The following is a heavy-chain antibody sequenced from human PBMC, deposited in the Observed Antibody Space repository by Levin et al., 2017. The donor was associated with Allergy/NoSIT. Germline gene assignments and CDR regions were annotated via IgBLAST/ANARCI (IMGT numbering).Heavy chain of an antibody. J-gene: IGHJ3*02. CDR1: GFTFRDYW. D-gene: IGHD5-12*01. V-gene: IGHV3-7*03. CDR2: INEDGSQK. CDR3: ARQLRGNSAYDAFDI. Sequence: PGGSLRLSCAAAGFTFRDYWMTWVRQTPGRGLKWVAHINEDGSQKYYLDSVKGRFTISRDNAKNSVDLQMDYLRDDDTAVYYCARQLRGNSAYDAFDIWGHGTMVTFSS.